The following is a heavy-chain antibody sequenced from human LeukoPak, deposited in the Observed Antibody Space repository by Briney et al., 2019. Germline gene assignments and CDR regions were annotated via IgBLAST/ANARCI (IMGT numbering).Heavy chain of an antibody. D-gene: IGHD6-13*01. CDR3: AKDSSSSSVRGYFDC. CDR2: ISYDGSNK. V-gene: IGHV3-30*04. Sequence: GGSLRLSCAASGFTFSSYAMHWVRQAPGKGLEWVAVISYDGSNKYYADSVKGRFTISRDNSKSTVYLQMNSLRAEDTAVYYCAKDSSSSSVRGYFDCRGQGTLVTVSS. J-gene: IGHJ4*02. CDR1: GFTFSSYA.